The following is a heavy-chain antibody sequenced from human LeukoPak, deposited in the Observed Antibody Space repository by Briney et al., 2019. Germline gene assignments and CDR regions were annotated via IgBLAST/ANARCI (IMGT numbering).Heavy chain of an antibody. Sequence: ASVKVSYKASGYTFTSYDINWVRQATGQGLEWMGWMNPNSGNTAYAQKFQGRVTMTRDTSINTIYMELSSLRSEDTAVYYCARSLRDWYKDYWGQGTLVTVSS. CDR1: GYTFTSYD. V-gene: IGHV1-8*02. CDR2: MNPNSGNT. D-gene: IGHD6-19*01. CDR3: ARSLRDWYKDY. J-gene: IGHJ4*02.